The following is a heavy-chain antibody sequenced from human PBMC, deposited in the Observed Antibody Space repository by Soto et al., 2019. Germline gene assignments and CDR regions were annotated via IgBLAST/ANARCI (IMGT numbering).Heavy chain of an antibody. CDR1: GGSFSGYY. D-gene: IGHD2-21*01. V-gene: IGHV4-34*01. CDR3: ARGRRGVLWFPNWFDP. Sequence: SETLSLTCAVYGGSFSGYYWSWIRQPPGKGLEWIGEINHSGSTNYNPSLKSRVTISVDTSKNQFSLKLSSVTAADTAVYYCARGRRGVLWFPNWFDPWGQGTLVTVSS. J-gene: IGHJ5*02. CDR2: INHSGST.